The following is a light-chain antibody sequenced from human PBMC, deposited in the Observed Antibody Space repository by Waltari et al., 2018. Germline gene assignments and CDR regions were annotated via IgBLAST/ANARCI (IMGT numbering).Light chain of an antibody. CDR2: AAS. Sequence: DIQMTQSPSSLSASVGDRVTITCRASQGISNSLAWYQQKPGTAPKLLLYAASRLESGVPSRFSGSGSGTDYTLTISSLQPEDFATYYCQQSYSNPPWTFGQGTK. CDR3: QQSYSNPPWT. J-gene: IGKJ1*01. CDR1: QGISNS. V-gene: IGKV1-NL1*01.